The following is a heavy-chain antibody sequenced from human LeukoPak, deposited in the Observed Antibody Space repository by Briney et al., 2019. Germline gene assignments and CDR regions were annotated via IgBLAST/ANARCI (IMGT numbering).Heavy chain of an antibody. CDR3: AKSDYGSGSYGY. J-gene: IGHJ4*02. CDR2: ISGSGGST. D-gene: IGHD3-10*01. CDR1: GITLSNYG. V-gene: IGHV3-23*01. Sequence: GGSLRLSSAVSGITLSNYGMSWVRQAPGKGLEWVSAISGSGGSTYYADSVKGRFTISRDNSKNTLYLQMNSLRAEDTAVYYCAKSDYGSGSYGYWGQGTLVTVSS.